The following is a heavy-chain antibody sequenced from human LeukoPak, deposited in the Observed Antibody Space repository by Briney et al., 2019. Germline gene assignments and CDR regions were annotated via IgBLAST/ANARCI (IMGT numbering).Heavy chain of an antibody. CDR1: GFTFRTYA. CDR3: AKRTMSAFDS. J-gene: IGHJ4*02. CDR2: ISSSGNGT. V-gene: IGHV3-23*05. Sequence: GGSLRLSCTASGFTFRTYAMNWVRQAPGKGLEWLSGISSSGNGTYYADSVKGRFIISRDNSKNMVYLQMNSLTVEDTATYYCAKRTMSAFDSWGQGTLLIVSS. D-gene: IGHD5-24*01.